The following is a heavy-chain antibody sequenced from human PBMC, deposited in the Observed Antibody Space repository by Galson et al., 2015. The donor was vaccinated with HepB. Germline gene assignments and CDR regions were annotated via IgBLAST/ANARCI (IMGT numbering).Heavy chain of an antibody. CDR3: ARASRFYGRVSVEGRELGPPTE. CDR1: GFTFSSYS. J-gene: IGHJ4*02. D-gene: IGHD1-26*01. CDR2: ISSSSSTI. Sequence: SLRLSCAASGFTFSSYSMNWVRQAPGKGLEWVSYISSSSSTIYYADSVKGRFTISRDNAKNSLYLQMNSLRAEDTAVYYCARASRFYGRVSVEGRELGPPTEWGQGTLVTVSS. V-gene: IGHV3-48*04.